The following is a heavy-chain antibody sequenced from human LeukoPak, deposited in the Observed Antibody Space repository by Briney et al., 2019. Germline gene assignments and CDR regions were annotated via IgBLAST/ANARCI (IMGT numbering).Heavy chain of an antibody. Sequence: TGGPLRLSCAASGFTFSSYGMHWVRQAPGKGLEWVAVISYDGSNKYYADSVKGRFTISRDNSKNTLYLQMNSLRAEDTAVYYCASSYGDYDVDYWGQGTLVTVSS. CDR2: ISYDGSNK. V-gene: IGHV3-30*03. CDR3: ASSYGDYDVDY. CDR1: GFTFSSYG. D-gene: IGHD4-17*01. J-gene: IGHJ4*02.